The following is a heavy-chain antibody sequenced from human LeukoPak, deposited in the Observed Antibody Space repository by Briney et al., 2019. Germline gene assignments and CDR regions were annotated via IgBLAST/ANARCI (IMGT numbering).Heavy chain of an antibody. CDR3: ARGGAFCSITTCHEFDH. CDR1: GYTFTGSY. D-gene: IGHD2-2*01. CDR2: TNPSTGGT. J-gene: IGHJ4*02. Sequence: GASVKVPCKTSGYTFTGSYLHWVRQVPGQGLEWMGWTNPSTGGTKSAQQFEGRVTMTRDTSNTTGYLELRSLRLDDTATYYCARGGAFCSITTCHEFDHWGQGTLVIVSS. V-gene: IGHV1-2*02.